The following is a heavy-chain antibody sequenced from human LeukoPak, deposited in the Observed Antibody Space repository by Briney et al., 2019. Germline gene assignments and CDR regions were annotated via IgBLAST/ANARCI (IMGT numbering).Heavy chain of an antibody. J-gene: IGHJ5*01. V-gene: IGHV1-2*02. CDR2: INPNSGGT. CDR1: GGTFSSYA. D-gene: IGHD3-22*01. Sequence: ASVKVSCKASGGTFSSYAISWVRQAPGQGLEWMGWINPNSGGTKYAQKYQGRVTMTRDTSISTAYMELSRLSSDDTAVYYCAKDGYYYDSSGYYPDSWGQGTLVTVSS. CDR3: AKDGYYYDSSGYYPDS.